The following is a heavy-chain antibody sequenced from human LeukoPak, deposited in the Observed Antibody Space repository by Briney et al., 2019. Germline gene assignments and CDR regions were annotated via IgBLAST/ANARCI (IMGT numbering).Heavy chain of an antibody. CDR1: GFTFRNYG. CDR2: IWPDGNKK. J-gene: IGHJ3*01. CDR3: ARDADGYDGLGGGLDV. V-gene: IGHV3-33*01. Sequence: GGSLRLSCAASGFTFRNYGMHWVRQAPGKGLEWVTVIWPDGNKKYYADSVEGRLTISRDNSKNTLYLQMHSLRGEDTAVYYCARDADGYDGLGGGLDVWGQGTMVTVSS. D-gene: IGHD3-16*01.